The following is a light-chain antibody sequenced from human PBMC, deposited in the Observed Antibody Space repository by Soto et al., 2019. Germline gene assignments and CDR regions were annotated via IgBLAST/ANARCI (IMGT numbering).Light chain of an antibody. V-gene: IGKV1-5*03. CDR2: KAS. CDR1: QSISSW. J-gene: IGKJ1*01. CDR3: QQYNTYRT. Sequence: DIQMTQSPSTLSASVGDRVTITCRASQSISSWLAWYQQKPGKAPNLLIYKASSLESGVPSRFSGSGSGTEFTLTISSLQPDDFATYYCQQYNTYRTFGQGTKVDNK.